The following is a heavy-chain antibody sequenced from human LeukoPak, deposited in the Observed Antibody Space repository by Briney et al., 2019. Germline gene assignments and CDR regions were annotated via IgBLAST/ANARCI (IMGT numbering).Heavy chain of an antibody. V-gene: IGHV1-18*01. D-gene: IGHD2-21*02. CDR3: AKEPRHCGSDCFSLLDS. CDR2: ISAYNGNT. J-gene: IGHJ4*02. Sequence: ASVKVSCKASGYTFISYGLTWVRQAPGQGLEWMGWISAYNGNTNYAQKFQGRVTMTTDTSTSTAYMELRSLRSDDTAVYYCAKEPRHCGSDCFSLLDSWGQGTLVTVSS. CDR1: GYTFISYG.